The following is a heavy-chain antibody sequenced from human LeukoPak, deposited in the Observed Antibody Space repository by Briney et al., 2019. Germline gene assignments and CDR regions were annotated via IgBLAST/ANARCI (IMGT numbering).Heavy chain of an antibody. D-gene: IGHD6-19*01. J-gene: IGHJ4*02. CDR3: ARASGVAGTDY. CDR2: IYHSGST. Sequence: SETLSLTCTVSGGSISSSDYYWGWLRQPPGKGLEWIGEIYHSGSTNYNPSLKSRVTISVDKSKNQFSLKLSSVTAADTAVYYCARASGVAGTDYWGQGTLVTVSS. V-gene: IGHV4-39*07. CDR1: GGSISSSDYY.